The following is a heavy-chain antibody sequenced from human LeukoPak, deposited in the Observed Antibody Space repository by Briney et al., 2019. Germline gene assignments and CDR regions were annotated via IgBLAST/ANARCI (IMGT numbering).Heavy chain of an antibody. CDR1: GYTFTSYY. J-gene: IGHJ5*02. CDR2: INPSGGST. CDR3: ARDRWDWNDSVNWFDP. V-gene: IGHV1-46*01. Sequence: ASVKVSCKASGYTFTSYYMHWVRQAPGPGLEWMGIINPSGGSTSYAQKFQGRVTMTRDTSTSTVYMELSSLRSEDTAVYYCARDRWDWNDSVNWFDPWGQGTLVTVSS. D-gene: IGHD1-1*01.